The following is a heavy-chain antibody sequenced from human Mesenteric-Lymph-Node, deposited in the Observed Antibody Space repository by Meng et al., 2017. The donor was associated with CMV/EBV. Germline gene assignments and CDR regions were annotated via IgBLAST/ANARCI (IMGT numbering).Heavy chain of an antibody. J-gene: IGHJ4*02. CDR2: IYDSGST. CDR3: ARAGADNSGNSGWVAY. V-gene: IGHV4-61*01. CDR1: GGSVSSGSYY. Sequence: SETLSLTCTVSGGSVSSGSYYWSWIRQPPGKGLEWIGCIYDSGSTSYNPSLKSRVTISVDTSKNQFSLKLSSVTAADTAVYYCARAGADNSGNSGWVAYWGQGTLVTVSS. D-gene: IGHD4-23*01.